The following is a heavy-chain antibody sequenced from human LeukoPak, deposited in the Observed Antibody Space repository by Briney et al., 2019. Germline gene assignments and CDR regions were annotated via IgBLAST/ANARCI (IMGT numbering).Heavy chain of an antibody. CDR3: ARDLDTVTTAFDI. J-gene: IGHJ3*02. D-gene: IGHD4-17*01. V-gene: IGHV3-21*01. Sequence: PGGSLRLSCAASGFTFSSYSMNWVRQAPGKGLEWVSSISSSSSYIYYADSVKGRFTISRDNAKNSLCLQMNSLRAEDTAVYYCARDLDTVTTAFDIWGQGTMVTVSS. CDR1: GFTFSSYS. CDR2: ISSSSSYI.